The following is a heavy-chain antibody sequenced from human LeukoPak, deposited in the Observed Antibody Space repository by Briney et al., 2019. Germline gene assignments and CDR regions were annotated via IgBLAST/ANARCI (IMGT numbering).Heavy chain of an antibody. CDR3: ARGRLGFLEWLPHDAFDI. CDR1: GYTFTGYY. CDR2: INPNSGGT. J-gene: IGHJ3*02. Sequence: ASVKVSCKASGYTFTGYYMHWVRQAPGQGLEWMGWINPNSGGTNYAQKFQGRVTMTRDTSISTAYMELSRLRSEDTAVYYCARGRLGFLEWLPHDAFDIWGQGTMVTVSS. D-gene: IGHD3-3*01. V-gene: IGHV1-2*02.